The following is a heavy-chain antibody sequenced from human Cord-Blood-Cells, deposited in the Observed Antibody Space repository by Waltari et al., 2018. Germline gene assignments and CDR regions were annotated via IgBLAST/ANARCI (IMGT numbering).Heavy chain of an antibody. CDR3: ARQGSGWYFDY. CDR2: IYSGGST. Sequence: EVQLVETGGGLIQPGGSLRLSCAASGFTVGSKYMTLVRQAPGKGLEWVSVIYSGGSTYYADSVKGRFTISRDNSKNTLYLQMNSLRAEDTAVYYCARQGSGWYFDYWGQGTLVTVSS. J-gene: IGHJ4*02. D-gene: IGHD6-19*01. V-gene: IGHV3-53*02. CDR1: GFTVGSKY.